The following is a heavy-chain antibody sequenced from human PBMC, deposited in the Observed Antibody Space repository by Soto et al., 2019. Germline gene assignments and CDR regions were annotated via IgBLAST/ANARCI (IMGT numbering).Heavy chain of an antibody. CDR3: AGDDRSGYYWAIDS. D-gene: IGHD3-22*01. V-gene: IGHV1-18*04. CDR1: GYTLTMYG. CDR2: TRADNGDV. J-gene: IGHJ4*02. Sequence: QAHLVQSGGEVKKPGASVKVSCKASGYTLTMYGLSWVRQAPGQGTEWMGWTRADNGDVRYAEKVRGRHTLTTDTSTNTAYMELTSLISDDTAVYYCAGDDRSGYYWAIDSWGRGTLCTVSS.